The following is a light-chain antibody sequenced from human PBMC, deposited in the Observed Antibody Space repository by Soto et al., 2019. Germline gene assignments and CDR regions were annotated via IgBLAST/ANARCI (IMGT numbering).Light chain of an antibody. V-gene: IGKV1-39*01. Sequence: DIQMTQSPSSLSASVGDSVTISCQASQTISRYLNWYRQTPGQAPKLLIHSASTLHTGVPSRFSGDSSGANFTLTIRALQPEDFATYYCQQSYTVPYTFGQGTSLEIK. J-gene: IGKJ2*01. CDR2: SAS. CDR1: QTISRY. CDR3: QQSYTVPYT.